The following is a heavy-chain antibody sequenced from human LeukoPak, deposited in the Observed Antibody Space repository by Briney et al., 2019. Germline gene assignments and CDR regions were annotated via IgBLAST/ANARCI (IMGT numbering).Heavy chain of an antibody. V-gene: IGHV4-34*01. CDR3: ARGLYYYGSGSPKLDY. CDR1: GGSLSGYY. J-gene: IGHJ4*02. Sequence: PSETLSLTCAVYGGSLSGYYWSWIRQPPGKGLEWIGEINHSGSTNYNPSLKSRVTISVDTSKNQISLKLSSVTAADSAVYYCARGLYYYGSGSPKLDYWGQGTLVTVSS. CDR2: INHSGST. D-gene: IGHD3-10*01.